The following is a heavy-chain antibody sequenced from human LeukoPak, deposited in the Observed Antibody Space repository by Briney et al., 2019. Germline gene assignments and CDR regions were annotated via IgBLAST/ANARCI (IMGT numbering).Heavy chain of an antibody. D-gene: IGHD4-17*01. V-gene: IGHV1-2*02. J-gene: IGHJ6*02. CDR2: INPNSGGT. CDR3: ASTTLTTGRTYYYYGMDV. Sequence: ASVKVSCKASGYTFTGYYMHWVRQAPGQGLEWMGWINPNSGGTNYAQKFQGRVTMTRDTSISTAYMELSRLRSDDTTVYYCASTTLTTGRTYYYYGMDVWGQGTTVTVSS. CDR1: GYTFTGYY.